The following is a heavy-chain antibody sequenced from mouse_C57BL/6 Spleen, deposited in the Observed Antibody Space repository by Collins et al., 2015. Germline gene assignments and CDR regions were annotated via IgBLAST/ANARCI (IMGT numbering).Heavy chain of an antibody. J-gene: IGHJ2*01. CDR1: GYTFSSYW. Sequence: QVQLQQSGAELVKPGASMKISCKASGYTFSSYWMNWAKQRPGTGLEWIGQIYPGDGDTNYNGKFKGKATLTAVSASTTAYMEVSRLTSEDSAVYFCARSNRYSFDYWGQGTTLTVSS. V-gene: IGHV1-80*01. CDR3: ARSNRYSFDY. CDR2: IYPGDGDT. D-gene: IGHD2-14*01.